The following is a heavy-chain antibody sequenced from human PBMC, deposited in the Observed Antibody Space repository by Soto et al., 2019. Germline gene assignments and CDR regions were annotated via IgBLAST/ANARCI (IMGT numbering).Heavy chain of an antibody. V-gene: IGHV4-59*01. CDR3: ARRYGYAFDI. J-gene: IGHJ3*02. Sequence: SETLSLTCTVTAGSISTYYWSWIRQPPGKGLEWIVYIYYSGSTNYNPSLKSRVTISVDTSKNQFSLKLSSVTAADTAVYYCARRYGYAFDIWGQGTMVT. CDR1: AGSISTYY. D-gene: IGHD4-17*01. CDR2: IYYSGST.